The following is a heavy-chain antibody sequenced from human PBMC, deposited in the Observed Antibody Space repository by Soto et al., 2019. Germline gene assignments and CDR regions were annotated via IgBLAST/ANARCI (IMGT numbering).Heavy chain of an antibody. CDR3: TKDRVPDGIYSFDY. Sequence: CAASGVSFSDYSMNWVRQAPGKGLEWVAFIDLSGTNTDYRESVKGRFTLSKDKSMKTVYLQMNSLRVEDAAVYYCTKDRVPDGIYSFDYWGQGALVTVSS. D-gene: IGHD2-15*01. J-gene: IGHJ4*02. V-gene: IGHV3-23*05. CDR1: GVSFSDYS. CDR2: IDLSGTNT.